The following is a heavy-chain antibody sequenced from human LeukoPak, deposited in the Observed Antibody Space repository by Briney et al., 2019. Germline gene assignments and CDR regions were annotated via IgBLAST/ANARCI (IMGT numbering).Heavy chain of an antibody. CDR3: ARGSSGYDLPDY. CDR2: INHSGST. Sequence: NPSETLSLTCAVYGGSFSGYYWSWIRQPPGKGLEWIGEINHSGSTNYNPSLKSRVTISVDTSKNQFSLKLSSVTAADTAVYFCARGSSGYDLPDYWGQGTLVTVSS. J-gene: IGHJ4*02. D-gene: IGHD5-12*01. V-gene: IGHV4-34*01. CDR1: GGSFSGYY.